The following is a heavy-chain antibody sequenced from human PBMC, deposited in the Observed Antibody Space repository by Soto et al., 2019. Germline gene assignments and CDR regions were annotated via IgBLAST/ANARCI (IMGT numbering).Heavy chain of an antibody. CDR1: GGSFSGYY. J-gene: IGHJ4*02. D-gene: IGHD3-3*01. CDR3: ARNHRTYDFWSGYPQGPYYFDY. V-gene: IGHV4-34*01. CDR2: INHSGST. Sequence: SETLSLTCAVYGGSFSGYYWSWIRQPPGKGPEWIGEINHSGSTYYNPSLKSRVTISVDTSKNQFSLKLSSVTAADTAVYYCARNHRTYDFWSGYPQGPYYFDYWGQGTLVTVSS.